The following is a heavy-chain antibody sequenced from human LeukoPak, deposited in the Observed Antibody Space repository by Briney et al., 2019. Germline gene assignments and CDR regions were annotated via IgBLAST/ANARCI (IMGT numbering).Heavy chain of an antibody. J-gene: IGHJ6*02. V-gene: IGHV3-23*01. CDR3: AKSKGSGSYPYYGMDV. Sequence: GGSLRLSCAASGFTFSSYALNWVRQAPGKGLEWVSAISAGGGSTYYADSVKGRFTISRDSSKNTLYLQMNSLRAEDTAVYSCAKSKGSGSYPYYGMDVWGQGTTVTVSS. CDR2: ISAGGGST. D-gene: IGHD1-26*01. CDR1: GFTFSSYA.